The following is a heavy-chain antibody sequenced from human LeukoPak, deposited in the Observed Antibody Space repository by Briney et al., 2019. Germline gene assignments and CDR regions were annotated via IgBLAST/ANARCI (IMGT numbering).Heavy chain of an antibody. V-gene: IGHV4-61*01. CDR1: GGSISSSSYY. CDR2: IYYSGST. D-gene: IGHD3-9*01. CDR3: ARDRQYYDILTGSYYYYGMDV. J-gene: IGHJ6*02. Sequence: PSETLSLTCTVSGGSISSSSYYWRWIRQPPGKGLEWIVYIYYSGSTNYNPSLKSRVTISVDTSKNQFSPKLSSVTAADTAVYYCARDRQYYDILTGSYYYYGMDVWGQGTTVTVSS.